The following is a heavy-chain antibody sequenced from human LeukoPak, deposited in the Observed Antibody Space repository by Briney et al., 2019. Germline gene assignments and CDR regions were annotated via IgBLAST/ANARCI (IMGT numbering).Heavy chain of an antibody. V-gene: IGHV1-2*02. CDR2: INPNSGGT. Sequence: ASVKVSCKASGYTFTGYYMHWVRQAPGQGLEWVGWINPNSGGTNYAQKFQGRVTMTRDTSISTAYMELSRLRSDDTAVYYCAREHCSGGSCYISYYYYYGMDVWGQGTTVTVSS. CDR1: GYTFTGYY. CDR3: AREHCSGGSCYISYYYYYGMDV. D-gene: IGHD2-15*01. J-gene: IGHJ6*02.